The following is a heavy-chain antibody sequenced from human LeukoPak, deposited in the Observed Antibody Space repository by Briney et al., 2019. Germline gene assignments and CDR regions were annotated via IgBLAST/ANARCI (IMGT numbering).Heavy chain of an antibody. CDR2: ISSGGNTI. CDR3: ARDQMATTPRICYYYAMDV. Sequence: GGSLRLSCAASGFTFSDHYMSWIRQAPGKGLEWVSYISSGGNTIYYADSVKGRFTISRDNAKNSLYLQMNSLRAEDTAVYYCARDQMATTPRICYYYAMDVWGQGTTVTVSS. J-gene: IGHJ6*02. CDR1: GFTFSDHY. D-gene: IGHD5-24*01. V-gene: IGHV3-11*01.